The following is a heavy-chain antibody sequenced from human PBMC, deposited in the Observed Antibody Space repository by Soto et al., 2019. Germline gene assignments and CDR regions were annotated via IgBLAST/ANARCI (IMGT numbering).Heavy chain of an antibody. V-gene: IGHV4-4*02. Sequence: QVQLQESGPGLVKPSGTLSLTCAVSGGSISSSNWWSWVRQPPGKGLEWIGEIYHSGSTNYNPSLKSRFTISVDKSKNQFSLKLSSGTAADTAVYYCARSLVVGTYGLYFDLWGRGTLVTVSS. J-gene: IGHJ2*01. CDR3: ARSLVVGTYGLYFDL. CDR1: GGSISSSNW. CDR2: IYHSGST. D-gene: IGHD2-21*02.